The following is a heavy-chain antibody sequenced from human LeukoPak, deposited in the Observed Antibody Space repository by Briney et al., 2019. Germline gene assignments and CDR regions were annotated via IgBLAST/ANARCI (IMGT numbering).Heavy chain of an antibody. J-gene: IGHJ5*02. CDR1: GGSISSYY. CDR3: ASSYSSSWYWFDP. CDR2: IYHSGST. Sequence: SETLSLTCTVSGGSISSYYWGWIRQPPGKGLEWIGSIYHSGSTYYNPSLKSRVTISVDTSKNQFSLKLSSVTAADTAVYYCASSYSSSWYWFDPWGQGTLVTVSS. D-gene: IGHD6-13*01. V-gene: IGHV4-38-2*02.